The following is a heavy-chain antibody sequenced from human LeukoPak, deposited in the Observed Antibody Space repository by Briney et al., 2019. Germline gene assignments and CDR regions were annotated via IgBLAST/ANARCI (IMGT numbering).Heavy chain of an antibody. J-gene: IGHJ3*02. CDR1: GFTFSSYA. V-gene: IGHV3-23*01. D-gene: IGHD2-15*01. CDR3: AGSSLVVAAYDAFEI. Sequence: PGGSLRLSCAVSGFTFSSYAMSWVRQAPGKGLEWVSAISGSGGSTYYADSVKGRLTISRDNSKNTLYLQMNSLRAEDTAVYYCAGSSLVVAAYDAFEIWGQGTKVTVSS. CDR2: ISGSGGST.